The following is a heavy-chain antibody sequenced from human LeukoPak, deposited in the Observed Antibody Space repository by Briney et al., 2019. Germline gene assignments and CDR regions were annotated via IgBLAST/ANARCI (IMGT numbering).Heavy chain of an antibody. Sequence: GRSLSLSCAASGFTFSNYAIHWVRQAPGKGLEWVAVITFDGTKSYYADSVKGRFTISRDNSKYTLFLQVNSLRAEDTAVYYCAREDCSSTSCYTSKNWFDPWGQGTLVTVSS. V-gene: IGHV3-30*04. CDR2: ITFDGTKS. D-gene: IGHD2-2*02. CDR1: GFTFSNYA. J-gene: IGHJ5*02. CDR3: AREDCSSTSCYTSKNWFDP.